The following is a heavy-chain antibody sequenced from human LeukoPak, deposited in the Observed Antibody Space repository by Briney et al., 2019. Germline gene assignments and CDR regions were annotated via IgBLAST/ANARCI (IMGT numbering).Heavy chain of an antibody. J-gene: IGHJ4*02. CDR1: GYSFTSYL. Sequence: GESLKISCKGSGYSFTSYLISWLRQIPGKGLDWMGRIDPSESYTNYSPSFQGHVTISADKSISTVYLQWSSLKASDTAMYYCARVLGDGRADTADYWGQGTLVTVSS. V-gene: IGHV5-10-1*01. CDR3: ARVLGDGRADTADY. D-gene: IGHD5-18*01. CDR2: IDPSESYT.